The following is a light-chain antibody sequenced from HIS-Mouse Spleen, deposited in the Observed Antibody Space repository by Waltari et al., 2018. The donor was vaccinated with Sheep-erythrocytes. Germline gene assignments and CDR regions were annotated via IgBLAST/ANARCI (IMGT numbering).Light chain of an antibody. CDR3: YSTDSSGNHRV. CDR2: EDS. V-gene: IGLV3-10*01. J-gene: IGLJ1*01. CDR1: ALPKKY. Sequence: SYELTQPPSVSVSPGQTARITCSGDALPKKYAYWYQQKSGQAPVLVIYEDSKRPSGIPEIFSGSSSGTMATSTISGAQVEDEADYYCYSTDSSGNHRVFGTGTKVTVL.